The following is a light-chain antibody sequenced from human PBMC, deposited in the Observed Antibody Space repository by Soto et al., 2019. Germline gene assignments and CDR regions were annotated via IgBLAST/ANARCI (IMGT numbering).Light chain of an antibody. CDR3: QQSYSLPLT. J-gene: IGKJ3*01. Sequence: DIQTTQSPSSLSASVGDRVAITCRSSQSISDYLNWYQQKPGKALKLVIYGASNLQSGVPPRFSGSGSGSEFTLTISGLQPDDFAIYFCQQSYSLPLTFGPGTKVDV. CDR2: GAS. V-gene: IGKV1-39*01. CDR1: QSISDY.